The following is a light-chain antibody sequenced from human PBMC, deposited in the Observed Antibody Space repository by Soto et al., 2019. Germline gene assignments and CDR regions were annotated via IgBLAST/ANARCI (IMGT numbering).Light chain of an antibody. CDR2: SNS. V-gene: IGLV1-47*02. CDR1: NSNIGSNY. Sequence: QSALTQPPSVSGTPGQRVAISCSGSNSNIGSNYVYWFQQFSGTAPKLLMYSNSQRPSGVPDRLSGSKSGTSASLAINGLRSEDEATYYCAAWDDRLRVVMFGGGTKLTVL. CDR3: AAWDDRLRVVM. J-gene: IGLJ3*02.